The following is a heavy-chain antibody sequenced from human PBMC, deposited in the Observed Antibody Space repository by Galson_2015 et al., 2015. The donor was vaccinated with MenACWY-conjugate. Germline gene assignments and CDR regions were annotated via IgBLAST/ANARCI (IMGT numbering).Heavy chain of an antibody. J-gene: IGHJ3*02. CDR1: GGSISSYY. V-gene: IGHV4-59*01. CDR3: ARDAGITMVRGVIIMDAFDI. Sequence: SETLSLTCTVSGGSISSYYWSWIRQPPGKGLEWIGYIYYSGSTNYNPSLKSRVTISVDTSKNQFSLKLSSVTAADTAVYYCARDAGITMVRGVIIMDAFDIWGQGTMVTVSS. D-gene: IGHD3-10*01. CDR2: IYYSGST.